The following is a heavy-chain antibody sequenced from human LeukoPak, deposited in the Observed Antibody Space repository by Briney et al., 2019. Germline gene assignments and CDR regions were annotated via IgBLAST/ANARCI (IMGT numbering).Heavy chain of an antibody. D-gene: IGHD1-26*01. CDR2: IYYSENT. V-gene: IGHV4-39*01. Sequence: SETLSLTCTVSGYSISSDYWGWIRQAPGKGLEWIGSIYYSENTYYNSSLKSRVTISVDTSKNQFSLKLNSVTAADTAVYFCARRTYSASYWKHFDYWGQGTLVTVSS. CDR1: GYSISSDY. J-gene: IGHJ4*02. CDR3: ARRTYSASYWKHFDY.